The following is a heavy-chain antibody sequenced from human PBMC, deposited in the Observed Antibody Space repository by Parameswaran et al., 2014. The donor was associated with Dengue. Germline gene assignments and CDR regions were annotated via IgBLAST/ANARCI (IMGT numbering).Heavy chain of an antibody. V-gene: IGHV1-3*02. Sequence: WVRQAPGQRLEWMGWSNAGNGNTKYSQEFQGRVTITRDTSASTAYMELSSLRSDDTAVYYCARMVAVGALARYNFDYWGQGTLVTVSS. CDR3: ARMVAVGALARYNFDY. CDR2: SNAGNGNT. D-gene: IGHD6-19*01. J-gene: IGHJ4*02.